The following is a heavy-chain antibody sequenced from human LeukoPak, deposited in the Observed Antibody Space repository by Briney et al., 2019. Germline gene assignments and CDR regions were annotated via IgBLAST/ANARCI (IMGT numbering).Heavy chain of an antibody. J-gene: IGHJ5*02. D-gene: IGHD5-18*01. V-gene: IGHV1-8*01. CDR1: GYTFPSYD. CDR2: MNPNSGNT. CDR3: ARGVGGYSYGLGAYWFDP. Sequence: GASVKVSCKASGYTFPSYDINWVRQATGQGLEWMGWMNPNSGNTGYAQKYQGRVTMTRNTSISTAYMELSSLRSEDTAVYYCARGVGGYSYGLGAYWFDPWGQGTLVTVSS.